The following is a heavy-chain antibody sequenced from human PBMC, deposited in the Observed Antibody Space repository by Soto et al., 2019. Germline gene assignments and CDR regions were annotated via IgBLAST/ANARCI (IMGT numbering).Heavy chain of an antibody. Sequence: ASVKVSCKVSGYTLTELSMHWVRQAPGKGLEWMGGFDPEDGETIYAQKFQGRVTMTEDTSTDTAYMELSSLRSEDTAVYYCATVRYDSSGYPCDYWGQGTLVTVSS. D-gene: IGHD3-22*01. CDR1: GYTLTELS. CDR3: ATVRYDSSGYPCDY. V-gene: IGHV1-24*01. CDR2: FDPEDGET. J-gene: IGHJ4*02.